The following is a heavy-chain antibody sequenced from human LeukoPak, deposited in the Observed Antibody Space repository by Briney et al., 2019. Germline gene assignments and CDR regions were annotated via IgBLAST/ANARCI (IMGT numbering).Heavy chain of an antibody. V-gene: IGHV4-59*01. J-gene: IGHJ5*02. CDR1: GGSISSYY. CDR3: AREGYMGSQSMVRGVDNWFDP. D-gene: IGHD3-10*01. Sequence: SETLSLTCTVSGGSISSYYWSWIRQPPGKGLEWIGYIYYSGSTNYNPSLKSRVTISVDTSKNQFSLKLSSVTAADTAVYYCAREGYMGSQSMVRGVDNWFDPWGQGTLVTVSS. CDR2: IYYSGST.